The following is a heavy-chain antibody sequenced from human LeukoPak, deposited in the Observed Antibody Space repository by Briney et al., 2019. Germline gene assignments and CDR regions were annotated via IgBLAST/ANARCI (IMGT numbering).Heavy chain of an antibody. D-gene: IGHD4-23*01. CDR2: INHSGGT. Sequence: SEALSLTCAVSGGSFIGYHWNWIRQSPGKGLEWIAEINHSGGTNYNPSLKSRVTISIDTSKNQFSLNLKSVTAADTAVYYCARDPTTEETVPYYFDDWGQEPLVTVSS. J-gene: IGHJ4*02. CDR1: GGSFIGYH. V-gene: IGHV4-34*01. CDR3: ARDPTTEETVPYYFDD.